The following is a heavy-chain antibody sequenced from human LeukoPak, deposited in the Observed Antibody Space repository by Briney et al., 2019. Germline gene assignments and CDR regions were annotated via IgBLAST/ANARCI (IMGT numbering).Heavy chain of an antibody. CDR1: GFTFSSYG. D-gene: IGHD3-10*01. V-gene: IGHV3-30*18. CDR3: AKDLITMVRGVIYTFDY. J-gene: IGHJ4*02. CDR2: ISYDGSNK. Sequence: GGSLRLSCAASGFTFSSYGMHWVRQAPGKGLEWVAVISYDGSNKYYADSVKGRFTISRDNSKNTLYLQMNSLRAEDTAVYYCAKDLITMVRGVIYTFDYWGQGTLVTVSS.